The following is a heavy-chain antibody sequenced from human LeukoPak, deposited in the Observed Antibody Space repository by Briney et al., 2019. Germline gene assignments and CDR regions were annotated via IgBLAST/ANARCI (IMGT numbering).Heavy chain of an antibody. V-gene: IGHV3-23*01. CDR1: GLSFSNYA. D-gene: IGHD3-22*01. J-gene: IGHJ4*02. CDR3: AKDSAYYYDSSGYYYD. Sequence: GGSLRLSCAASGLSFSNYAMYWVRQAPGKGLEWVSAIGGSGGNIFYTDSVKGRFTISRDNSKNTLYLQMNSLRAEDTAMYYCAKDSAYYYDSSGYYYDWGQGTLVTVSS. CDR2: IGGSGGNI.